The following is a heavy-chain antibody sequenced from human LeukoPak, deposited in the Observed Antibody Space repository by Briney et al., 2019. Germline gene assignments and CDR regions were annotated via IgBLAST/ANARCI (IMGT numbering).Heavy chain of an antibody. CDR2: IRYDGNNK. CDR1: GFTFSSSG. CDR3: AKDGGDYGDIRY. Sequence: GGSLRLSCAASGFTFSSSGMHWVRQAPGKGPEWVAFIRYDGNNKYYADSVKGRFTMSRDNSKNTLYLQMNSLRPEDTAVYYCAKDGGDYGDIRYWGQGTLVTVSS. D-gene: IGHD4/OR15-4a*01. V-gene: IGHV3-30*02. J-gene: IGHJ4*02.